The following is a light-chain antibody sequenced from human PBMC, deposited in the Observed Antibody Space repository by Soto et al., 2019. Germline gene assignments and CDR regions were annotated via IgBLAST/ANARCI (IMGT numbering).Light chain of an antibody. CDR3: QQYGSSGT. CDR2: GAS. J-gene: IGKJ1*01. CDR1: QSVINNY. V-gene: IGKV3-20*01. Sequence: EIVLTQSPGTLSRSPGERATLSCRASQSVINNYLAWYQQKPGQAPRLLIYGASNRATGLPDRFSGSGSGTDFTLTISRLEPEDFAVYYCQQYGSSGTFGQGTKVEIK.